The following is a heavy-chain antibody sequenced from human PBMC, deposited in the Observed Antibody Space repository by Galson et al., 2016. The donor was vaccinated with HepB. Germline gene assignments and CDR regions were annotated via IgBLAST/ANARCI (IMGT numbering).Heavy chain of an antibody. D-gene: IGHD2-2*01. Sequence: SLRLSCAASGSTFSSYAMSWVRQAPGKGLDWVSAISGRGYSTYYADSVKGRFTISRDNSKTTLYLQMNSLRVEDTAVYYCARGPPVVVPGRGNSCMDVWGKGTMVTVSS. CDR3: ARGPPVVVPGRGNSCMDV. J-gene: IGHJ6*03. CDR1: GSTFSSYA. V-gene: IGHV3-23*01. CDR2: ISGRGYST.